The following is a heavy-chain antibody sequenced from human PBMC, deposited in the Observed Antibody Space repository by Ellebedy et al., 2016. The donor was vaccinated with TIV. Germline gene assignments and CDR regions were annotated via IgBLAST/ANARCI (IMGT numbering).Heavy chain of an antibody. D-gene: IGHD3-22*01. CDR1: GYTFTSYF. Sequence: ASVKVSCKASGYTFTSYFLYWVRQAPGQGLEWMGMIKPASGNSNYAQKFQGRVAMTRDTSTNTVYMELSSLRSEDTAVYYCARGDNYYYDSSGYYYNYWGQGTLVTVSS. CDR3: ARGDNYYYDSSGYYYNY. V-gene: IGHV1-46*01. CDR2: IKPASGNS. J-gene: IGHJ4*02.